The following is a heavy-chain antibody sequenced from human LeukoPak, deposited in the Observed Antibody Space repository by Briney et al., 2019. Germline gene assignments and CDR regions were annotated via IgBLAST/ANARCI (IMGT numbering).Heavy chain of an antibody. CDR2: IKQDGSEK. Sequence: GGSLRLSCAASGFTFSSYSMNWVRQAPGKGLEWVANIKQDGSEKYYVDSVKGRFTISRDNAKNSLYLQMNSLRAEDTAVYYCAREGYSVGPDYWGQGTLVTVSS. CDR1: GFTFSSYS. CDR3: AREGYSVGPDY. D-gene: IGHD5/OR15-5a*01. J-gene: IGHJ4*02. V-gene: IGHV3-7*01.